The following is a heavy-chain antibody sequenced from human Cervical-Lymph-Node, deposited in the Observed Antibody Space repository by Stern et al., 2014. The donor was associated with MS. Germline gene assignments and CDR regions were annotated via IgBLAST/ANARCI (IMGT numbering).Heavy chain of an antibody. V-gene: IGHV1-69*01. CDR3: ARGAYCGGDCYWGWFES. J-gene: IGHJ4*02. CDR2: IIPLFGAA. D-gene: IGHD2-21*02. Sequence: VQLVESGAEVKKPWSSVKVSCEASGGTFSDNAFSWVRQAPGQGLEWMGGIIPLFGAADYAQNFQGRVTITADESTVTVYMELSSLRSEDTAVYYCARGAYCGGDCYWGWFESWGQGTLVTVPS. CDR1: GGTFSDNA.